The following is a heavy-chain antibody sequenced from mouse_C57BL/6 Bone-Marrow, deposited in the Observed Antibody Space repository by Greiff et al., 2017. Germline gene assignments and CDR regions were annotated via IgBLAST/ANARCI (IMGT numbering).Heavy chain of an antibody. D-gene: IGHD2-12*01. Sequence: QVQLKQSGAELAKPGASVKLSCKASGYTFTSYWMHWVKQRPGQGLEWIGYINPSSGYTKYNQKFKDKATLTADKSSSTAYMQLSSLTYEDSAVYYCASLFTRAWFAYWGQGTLVTVSA. CDR2: INPSSGYT. J-gene: IGHJ3*01. V-gene: IGHV1-7*01. CDR1: GYTFTSYW. CDR3: ASLFTRAWFAY.